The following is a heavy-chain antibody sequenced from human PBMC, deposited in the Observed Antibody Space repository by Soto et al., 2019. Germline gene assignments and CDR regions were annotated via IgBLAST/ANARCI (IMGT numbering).Heavy chain of an antibody. CDR3: ARGGTPYCSGGSCYGGVAFDI. D-gene: IGHD2-15*01. Sequence: QVQLQQWGAGLLKPSETLSLTCAVYGGSFSGYYWSWIRQPPGKGLEWIGEINHSGSTNYNPSLKSRVTISVDTSKNQFSLKLSSVTAAGTAVYYCARGGTPYCSGGSCYGGVAFDIWGQGTMVTVSS. CDR2: INHSGST. V-gene: IGHV4-34*01. J-gene: IGHJ3*02. CDR1: GGSFSGYY.